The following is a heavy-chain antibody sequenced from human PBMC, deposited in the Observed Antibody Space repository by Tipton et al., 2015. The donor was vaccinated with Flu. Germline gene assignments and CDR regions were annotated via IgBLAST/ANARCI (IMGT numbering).Heavy chain of an antibody. CDR3: ARSQVLPPERGLILPYGMDF. Sequence: SLRLSCAASGFPFTSYWMTWVRQAPGKGLEWVANINQDGSDKYYVASVEGRFTISRDNAKNSLFLQVNSLRSEDTAVYYCARSQVLPPERGLILPYGMDFWGQGTTVTVSS. V-gene: IGHV3-7*01. J-gene: IGHJ6*02. CDR2: INQDGSDK. D-gene: IGHD3-10*01. CDR1: GFPFTSYW.